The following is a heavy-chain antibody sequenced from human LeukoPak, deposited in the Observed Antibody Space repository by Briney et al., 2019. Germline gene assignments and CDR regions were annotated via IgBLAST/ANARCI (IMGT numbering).Heavy chain of an antibody. J-gene: IGHJ4*02. V-gene: IGHV1-69*05. Sequence: SVKVSCKASGGTFSSYAISWVRQSPGQGLEWMGGIIPIFGTANYAQKFQGRVTITTDESTSTDYMELSSLRSDDTAVYYCARLGYCSGGSCYGFDYWGQGTLVTVSS. CDR1: GGTFSSYA. CDR2: IIPIFGTA. CDR3: ARLGYCSGGSCYGFDY. D-gene: IGHD2-15*01.